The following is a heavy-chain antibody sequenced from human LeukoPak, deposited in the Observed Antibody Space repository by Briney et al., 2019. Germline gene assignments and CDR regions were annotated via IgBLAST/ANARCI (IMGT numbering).Heavy chain of an antibody. CDR1: GYSFTSYW. D-gene: IGHD4-17*01. Sequence: ESLKISCKGSGYSFTSYWSSWVRQMPGKGLEWMGRIDPSDSYTNYSPSFQGHVTISADKSISTAYLQWSSLKASDTAMSYCAKRGMTTVTTETAFDIWGQGTMVTVSS. J-gene: IGHJ3*02. CDR2: IDPSDSYT. V-gene: IGHV5-10-1*01. CDR3: AKRGMTTVTTETAFDI.